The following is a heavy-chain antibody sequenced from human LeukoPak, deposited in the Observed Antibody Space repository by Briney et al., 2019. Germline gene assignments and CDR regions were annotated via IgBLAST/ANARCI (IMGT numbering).Heavy chain of an antibody. CDR3: ARLGIVAGTRMGFDY. CDR2: IYYSGST. V-gene: IGHV4-59*08. Sequence: SETLSLTCTVSGGSISSYYWSWIRQPPGKGQEWIGYIYYSGSTNSNPSLKSRVTISVDTSKNQFSLKLSSVTAADTAVYYCARLGIVAGTRMGFDYWGQGTLVTVSS. J-gene: IGHJ4*02. CDR1: GGSISSYY. D-gene: IGHD6-19*01.